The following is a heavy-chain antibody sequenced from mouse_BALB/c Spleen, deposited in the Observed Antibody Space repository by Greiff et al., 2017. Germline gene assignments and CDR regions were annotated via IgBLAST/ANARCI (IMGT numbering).Heavy chain of an antibody. CDR2: IRSKSNNYAT. D-gene: IGHD1-1*01. CDR1: GFTFNTHA. V-gene: IGHV10-1*02. J-gene: IGHJ4*01. CDR3: VRAGSRGAMDY. Sequence: EVMLVESGGGLVQPKGSLKLSCAASGFTFNTHAMNWVRQAPGKGLEWVARIRSKSNNYATYYADSVKDRFTISRDDSQSMLYLQMNNLKTEDTAMYYCVRAGSRGAMDYWGQGTSVTVSS.